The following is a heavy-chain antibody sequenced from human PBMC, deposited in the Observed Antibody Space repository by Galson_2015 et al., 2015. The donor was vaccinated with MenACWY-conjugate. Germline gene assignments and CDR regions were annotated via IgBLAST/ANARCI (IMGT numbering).Heavy chain of an antibody. Sequence: SLRLSCAASGFTFYTYTMRWVRQSPGKGLEWVAGIYGGGHRDTFYADSVKGRFTISRDESNNLVYLQMTSLRVEDTDVYYCAKDRHPDVVWNFDYWGQGILVTVSS. J-gene: IGHJ4*02. CDR2: IYGGGHRDT. CDR1: GFTFYTYT. D-gene: IGHD1-1*01. CDR3: AKDRHPDVVWNFDY. V-gene: IGHV3-23*01.